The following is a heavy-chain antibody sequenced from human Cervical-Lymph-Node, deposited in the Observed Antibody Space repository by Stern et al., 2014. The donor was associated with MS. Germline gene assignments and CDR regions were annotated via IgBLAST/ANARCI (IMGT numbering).Heavy chain of an antibody. CDR3: AKRFDCWCGDPHLDENDAFDV. V-gene: IGHV3-23*04. CDR2: IRKTGGRT. Sequence: DVQLVESGGGLVQPGASLRLSCAASGFTFNKYAMNWVRQAPGKGLEWVSRIRKTGGRTEYAASVKGRFTISRDNSKNTVSLQMNSLRAEDSAVYYCAKRFDCWCGDPHLDENDAFDVWGQGTTVTVSS. J-gene: IGHJ3*01. D-gene: IGHD2-21*01. CDR1: GFTFNKYA.